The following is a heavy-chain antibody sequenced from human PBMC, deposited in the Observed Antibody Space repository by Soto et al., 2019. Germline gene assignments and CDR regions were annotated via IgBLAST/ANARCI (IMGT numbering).Heavy chain of an antibody. CDR1: GFTFSSYA. V-gene: IGHV3-23*01. J-gene: IGHJ4*02. D-gene: IGHD2-15*01. CDR3: AKDPLLTTVDATTVDY. Sequence: EVQLLESGGGLVQPGGSLRLSCAASGFTFSSYAMSWVRQAPGKGLEGVSAISGSGGSTYYADSVKGRFTISRDKSKNTLYLQMNSLIAEDTAVDYCAKDPLLTTVDATTVDYWVQGALVTVTS. CDR2: ISGSGGST.